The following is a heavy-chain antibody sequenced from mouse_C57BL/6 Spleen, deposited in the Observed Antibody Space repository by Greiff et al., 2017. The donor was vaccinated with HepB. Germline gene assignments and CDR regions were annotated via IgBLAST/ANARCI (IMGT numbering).Heavy chain of an antibody. CDR3: ARDDGYYGAY. CDR2: IYPGDGDT. D-gene: IGHD2-3*01. Sequence: VQLQQCGPELVKPGASVKISCKASGYAFSSSWMNWVKQRPGKGLEWIGRIYPGDGDTNYNGKFKGKATLTADKSSSTAYMQLSSLTSEDSAVYFCARDDGYYGAYWGQGTLVTVSA. CDR1: GYAFSSSW. V-gene: IGHV1-82*01. J-gene: IGHJ3*01.